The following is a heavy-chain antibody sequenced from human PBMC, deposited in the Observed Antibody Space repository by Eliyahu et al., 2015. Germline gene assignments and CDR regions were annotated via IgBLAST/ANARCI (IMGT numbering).Heavy chain of an antibody. D-gene: IGHD6-25*01. CDR2: ISWNSDTI. CDR1: GFTFDDYA. V-gene: IGHV3-9*01. J-gene: IGHJ3*02. Sequence: EVQLVESGGRLVQPGRSLRLSCVASGFTFDDYAMHWVRQAPGKGLEWVSGISWNSDTIFYADSVKGRFTISTDNAKSSLYLQMNSLRTEDTAFYYCAKDQGTGIAAFVFDMWGQGTMVTVSS. CDR3: AKDQGTGIAAFVFDM.